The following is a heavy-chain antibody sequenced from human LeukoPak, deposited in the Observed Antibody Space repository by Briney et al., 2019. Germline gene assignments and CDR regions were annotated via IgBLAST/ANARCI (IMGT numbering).Heavy chain of an antibody. J-gene: IGHJ4*02. CDR2: INHSGST. CDR3: AGWEGGSYYDFVY. V-gene: IGHV4-34*01. D-gene: IGHD1-26*01. Sequence: SETLSLTCAVYGGSFSGYYWSWLRQPPGKGLDGIGEINHSGSTNYNPSLKSRVTISVDTYKNQFSLKLSSVTAADTHGYYCAGWEGGSYYDFVYWGRGTLVSVFS. CDR1: GGSFSGYY.